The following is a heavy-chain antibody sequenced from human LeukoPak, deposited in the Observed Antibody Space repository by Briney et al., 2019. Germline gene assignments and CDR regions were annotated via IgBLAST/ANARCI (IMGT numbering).Heavy chain of an antibody. D-gene: IGHD5-18*01. Sequence: GGSLRLSCAASGFTFSSYAMSWVRQAPGKGLEWVSAISGSGGSTYYADSVKGRFTISRDNAKNSLYLQMNSLRAEDTAVYYCAREGGVDTFDYWGQGTLVTVSS. CDR2: ISGSGGST. J-gene: IGHJ4*02. V-gene: IGHV3-23*01. CDR1: GFTFSSYA. CDR3: AREGGVDTFDY.